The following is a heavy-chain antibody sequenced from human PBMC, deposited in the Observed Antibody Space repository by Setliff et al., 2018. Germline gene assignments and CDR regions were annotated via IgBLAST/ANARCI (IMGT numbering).Heavy chain of an antibody. CDR2: ISGSGGST. CDR1: GFTFSSYA. Sequence: GSLRLSCAASGFTFSSYAMSWVRQAPGKGLEWVSAISGSGGSTYYADSVKGRFTISRDNSKNTLSLQMNSLRAEDTAVYYCARAFYYDFWTFDYWGQGTLVTVSS. V-gene: IGHV3-23*01. D-gene: IGHD3-3*01. J-gene: IGHJ4*02. CDR3: ARAFYYDFWTFDY.